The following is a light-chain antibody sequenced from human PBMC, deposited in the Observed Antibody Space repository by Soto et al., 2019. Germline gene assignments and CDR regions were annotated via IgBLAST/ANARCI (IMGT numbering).Light chain of an antibody. CDR3: QPRSNWPLT. J-gene: IGKJ5*01. V-gene: IGKV3-11*01. CDR2: DAS. Sequence: ERLLTQSPATLSMSAGERSSPSCRPSQSVSSYLAWYQQKNGQAPRLLIYDASNRATGIPASFSGSLYGTAFNPTLRSLETEAFAVYYCQPRSNWPLTFGQGTRLEIK. CDR1: QSVSSY.